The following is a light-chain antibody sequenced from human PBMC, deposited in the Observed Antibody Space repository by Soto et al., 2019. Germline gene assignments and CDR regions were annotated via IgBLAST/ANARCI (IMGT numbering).Light chain of an antibody. J-gene: IGKJ2*01. CDR1: QSLLHSNGYNY. CDR2: LGS. Sequence: DIVMTQSPLSLPVTPGEPDSISCRSSQSLLHSNGYNYLDWYLQKPGQSPQLLIYLGSNRASGVPDRFSGNGSGTDVTLKISRVEAEDVGVYYCMQALQTPYTFGQGTKLEIK. V-gene: IGKV2-28*01. CDR3: MQALQTPYT.